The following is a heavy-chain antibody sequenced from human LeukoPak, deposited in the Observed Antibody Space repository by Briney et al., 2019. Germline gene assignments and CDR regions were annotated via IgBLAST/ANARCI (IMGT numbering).Heavy chain of an antibody. CDR3: AMTPTYRSGYYHSFDY. Sequence: MASETLSLTCTVSGGSISSGDYYWSWIRQPPGKGLEWIGYIYYSGSTYYNPSLKSRVTISVDTSKNQFSLKLSSVTAADTAVYYCAMTPTYRSGYYHSFDYWGQGTLVTVSS. CDR2: IYYSGST. CDR1: GGSISSGDYY. J-gene: IGHJ4*02. V-gene: IGHV4-30-4*08. D-gene: IGHD3-22*01.